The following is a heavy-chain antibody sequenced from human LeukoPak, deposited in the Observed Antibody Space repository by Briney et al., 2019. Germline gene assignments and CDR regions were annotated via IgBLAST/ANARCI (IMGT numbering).Heavy chain of an antibody. CDR2: IIPIFGTA. V-gene: IGHV1-69*13. CDR1: GGTFSSYA. Sequence: SVKVSCKASGGTFSSYAISLVRQAPGQGLEWLGGIIPIFGTANYAQKFQGRVTIPADESTSTAYMELSRLRSEDTAVYYCARADGYNLYYFDYWGQGTLVTVSS. CDR3: ARADGYNLYYFDY. D-gene: IGHD5-24*01. J-gene: IGHJ4*02.